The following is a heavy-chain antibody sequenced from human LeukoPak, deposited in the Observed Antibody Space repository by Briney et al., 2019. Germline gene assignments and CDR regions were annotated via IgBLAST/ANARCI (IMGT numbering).Heavy chain of an antibody. CDR1: GFTFSSYG. J-gene: IGHJ6*02. CDR2: IWYDGSNK. D-gene: IGHD2-2*01. V-gene: IGHV3-33*01. CDR3: ARDPAPAAVYYYYGMDV. Sequence: GGSLRLSCAASGFTFSSYGMHWVRQAPGKGLEWVAVIWYDGSNKYYADSVKGRFTISRDNSKNTLYLQMNSLRAEDTAVYYCARDPAPAAVYYYYGMDVWGQGTTVTVSS.